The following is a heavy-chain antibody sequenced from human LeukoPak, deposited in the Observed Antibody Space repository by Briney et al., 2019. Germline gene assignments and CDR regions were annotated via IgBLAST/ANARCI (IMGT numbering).Heavy chain of an antibody. CDR3: ARPRSSGWSAFDY. V-gene: IGHV1-69*04. Sequence: SVKVSCKASGGTFSSYAVSWVRQAPGQGLEWMGRIIPILGIANYAQKFQGRVTITADKSTSTAYTELSSLRSEDTAVYYCARPRSSGWSAFDYWSQGTLVTVSS. D-gene: IGHD6-19*01. CDR2: IIPILGIA. CDR1: GGTFSSYA. J-gene: IGHJ4*02.